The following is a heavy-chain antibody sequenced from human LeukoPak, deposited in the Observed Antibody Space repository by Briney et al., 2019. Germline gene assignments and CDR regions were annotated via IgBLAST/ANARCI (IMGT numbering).Heavy chain of an antibody. CDR1: GYTFTGYY. D-gene: IGHD5-12*01. J-gene: IGHJ4*02. CDR3: ATPERGYSGYDFGS. Sequence: GASVKVSCKASGYTFTGYYMHWVRQAPGQGLEWMGWINPNSGGTNYAQKFQGRVTMTRDTSISTAYMELSRLRSDDTALYYCATPERGYSGYDFGSWGQGTLVTVSS. CDR2: INPNSGGT. V-gene: IGHV1-2*02.